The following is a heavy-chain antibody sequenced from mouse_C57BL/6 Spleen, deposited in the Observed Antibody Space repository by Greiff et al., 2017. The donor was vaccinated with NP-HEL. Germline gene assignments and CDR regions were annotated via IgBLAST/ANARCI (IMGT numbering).Heavy chain of an antibody. J-gene: IGHJ1*03. D-gene: IGHD4-1*01. CDR3: ARWGWDVKWYFDV. CDR2: IDPSDSYT. Sequence: QVQLQQPGAELVMPGASVKLSCKASGYTFTSYWMHWVKQRPGQGLEWIGEIDPSDSYTNYNQKFKGKSTLTVDKSSSTAYMQLSSLTSEDSAVYYCARWGWDVKWYFDVWGTGTTVTVSS. V-gene: IGHV1-69*01. CDR1: GYTFTSYW.